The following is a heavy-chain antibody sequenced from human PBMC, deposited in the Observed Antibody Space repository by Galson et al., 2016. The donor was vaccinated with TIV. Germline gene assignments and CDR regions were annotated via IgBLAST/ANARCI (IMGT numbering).Heavy chain of an antibody. CDR1: GYTFSTYD. J-gene: IGHJ5*02. Sequence: SVKVSCKASGYTFSTYDINWVRQATGQGLEWMGWMHPKSGDTRYAQKFQGRVTMTRNTSISTAYMELSNLRSEDTAVYYCARRPPSTIFGVVTWFDPWDQGTLVTVSS. CDR2: MHPKSGDT. V-gene: IGHV1-8*01. CDR3: ARRPPSTIFGVVTWFDP. D-gene: IGHD3-3*01.